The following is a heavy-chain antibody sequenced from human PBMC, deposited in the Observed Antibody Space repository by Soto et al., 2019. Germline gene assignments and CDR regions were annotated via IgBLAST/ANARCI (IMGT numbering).Heavy chain of an antibody. D-gene: IGHD3-10*01. Sequence: PGGSLRLSCAASGFTFSDYYMSWIRQAPGKGLGWVSYISSSSSYTNYADSVKGRFTISRDNAKNLLYLQMNSLRAEDTAVYYCARGRGYFDYWGQATLVTVSS. CDR3: ARGRGYFDY. J-gene: IGHJ4*02. CDR2: ISSSSSYT. V-gene: IGHV3-11*06. CDR1: GFTFSDYY.